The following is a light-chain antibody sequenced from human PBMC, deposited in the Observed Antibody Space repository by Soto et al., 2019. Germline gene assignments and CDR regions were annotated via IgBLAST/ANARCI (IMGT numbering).Light chain of an antibody. Sequence: QSALTQPASLSGSPGQSITISCTGTSSDIGAYDYVSWFQQHPGKAPKLMISEVNNRPSGVSNRFSGSKSGNTAYLTISGLQVEDEAEYYCTSYTGSSPLVVFGGGTKLTVL. CDR2: EVN. V-gene: IGLV2-14*01. CDR3: TSYTGSSPLVV. CDR1: SSDIGAYDY. J-gene: IGLJ2*01.